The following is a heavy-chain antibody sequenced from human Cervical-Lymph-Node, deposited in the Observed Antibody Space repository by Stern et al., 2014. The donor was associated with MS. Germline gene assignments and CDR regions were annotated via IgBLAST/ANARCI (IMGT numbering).Heavy chain of an antibody. J-gene: IGHJ4*02. CDR3: GKQVRE. V-gene: IGHV4-61*08. CDR1: GGSVSSDAYY. CDR2: IYHSASS. Sequence: QVQLQESGPGLVKPSETLSLTCTVSGGSVSSDAYYWSWLRPSQGKGLECIGYIYHSASSSYNPSLKSRVTMSVDTSKNQFSLRLTAVTAADTAVYCCGKQVREWGRGTLVTVSS.